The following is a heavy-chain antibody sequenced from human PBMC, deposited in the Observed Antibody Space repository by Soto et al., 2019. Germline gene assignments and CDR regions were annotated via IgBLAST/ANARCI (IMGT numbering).Heavy chain of an antibody. CDR2: IIPIFGTA. CDR1: GGTFSSYA. CDR3: ARVSGGLWFWELDRTWYCDL. Sequence: QVQLVQSGAEVKKPGSSVKVSCKASGGTFSSYAISWVRQAPGQGLEWMGGIIPIFGTANYAQKFQGRVTITADKSTSTAYMELSSLRSEDTAVYYCARVSGGLWFWELDRTWYCDLWGRGTLVTVSS. J-gene: IGHJ2*01. D-gene: IGHD3-10*01. V-gene: IGHV1-69*06.